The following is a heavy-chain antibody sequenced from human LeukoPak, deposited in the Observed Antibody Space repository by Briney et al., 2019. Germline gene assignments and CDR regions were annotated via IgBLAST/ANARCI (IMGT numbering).Heavy chain of an antibody. V-gene: IGHV3-11*03. J-gene: IGHJ3*02. Sequence: LSLTCTVSGGSISSGDYYWSWIRQPPGKGLEWVSYISSSSSNTNYADSVKGRFTISRDNAKNSLYLQMNSLRAEDTAVYYCARSGSYAFDIWGQGTMVTVSS. D-gene: IGHD3-10*01. CDR3: ARSGSYAFDI. CDR2: ISSSSSNT. CDR1: GGSISSGDYY.